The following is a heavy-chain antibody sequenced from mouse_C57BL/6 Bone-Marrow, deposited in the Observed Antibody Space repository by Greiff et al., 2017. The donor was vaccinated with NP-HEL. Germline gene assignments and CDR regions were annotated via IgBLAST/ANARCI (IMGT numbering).Heavy chain of an antibody. CDR3: ARRRLTGTSFDY. V-gene: IGHV5-17*01. CDR2: ISSGSSTI. Sequence: EVQLQQSGGGLVKPGGSLKLSCAASGFTFSDYGMHWVRQAPEKGLEWVAYISSGSSTIYYADTVKGRFTISRDNAKNTLFLQMTSLRSDDTAMYYCARRRLTGTSFDYWGQGTTLTVSS. CDR1: GFTFSDYG. J-gene: IGHJ2*01. D-gene: IGHD4-1*01.